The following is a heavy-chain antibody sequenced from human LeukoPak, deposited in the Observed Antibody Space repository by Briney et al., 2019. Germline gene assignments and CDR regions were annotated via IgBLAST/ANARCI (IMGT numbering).Heavy chain of an antibody. CDR1: GFTVSTNY. V-gene: IGHV3-53*01. CDR2: IYNVENGGKT. CDR3: AREFGYCSTTSCPLGF. Sequence: GGSLRLSCAASGFTVSTNYMGWVRQAPGKGLEWVSVIYNVENGGKTFYADSVKGRFTISRDNSKNTLYLQMNSLRAEDTAVYYCAREFGYCSTTSCPLGFWGQGTPATVSS. D-gene: IGHD2-2*03. J-gene: IGHJ4*02.